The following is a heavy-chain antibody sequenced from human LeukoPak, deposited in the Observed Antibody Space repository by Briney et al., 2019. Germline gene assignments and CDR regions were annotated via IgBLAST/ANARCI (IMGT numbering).Heavy chain of an antibody. D-gene: IGHD6-19*01. J-gene: IGHJ4*02. V-gene: IGHV1-69*02. Sequence: SVKVSCKASGGTLRRHTITWVRQAPAQGLEWMGRIIPMMGIANYAQKFQGRVTITADTSTDTAYMDLISLRSEDTAVYYCASRSHKTIVGADTREVGDYWGQGTLVTVSS. CDR2: IIPMMGIA. CDR1: GGTLRRHT. CDR3: ASRSHKTIVGADTREVGDY.